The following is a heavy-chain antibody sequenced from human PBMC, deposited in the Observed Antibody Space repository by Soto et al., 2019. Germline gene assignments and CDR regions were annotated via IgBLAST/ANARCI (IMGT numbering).Heavy chain of an antibody. CDR3: AKERAAAVKQYYYGMDV. J-gene: IGHJ6*02. CDR2: ISGSGGST. Sequence: EVQLLESGGGLVQPGGSLRLSCAASGFTFSSYAMSWVRQAPGKGLEWVADISGSGGSTYYADSVKGRFTISRDNSKNTLYLQMNSLRAEDTAVYYCAKERAAAVKQYYYGMDVWGQGTTVTVSS. V-gene: IGHV3-23*01. D-gene: IGHD6-13*01. CDR1: GFTFSSYA.